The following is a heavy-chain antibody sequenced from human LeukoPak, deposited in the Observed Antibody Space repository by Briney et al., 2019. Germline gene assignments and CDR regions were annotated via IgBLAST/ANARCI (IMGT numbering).Heavy chain of an antibody. V-gene: IGHV4-59*01. Sequence: SETLSLTCTVSGGSISSYYWSWIRQPPGKGLEWIGYIYYSGSTNYNPSLKSRVTISVDTSKNQFSLKLSSVTAADTAVYYCARGISGWYGAREYYFDYWGQGTLVTVSS. CDR2: IYYSGST. CDR3: ARGISGWYGAREYYFDY. CDR1: GGSISSYY. J-gene: IGHJ4*02. D-gene: IGHD6-19*01.